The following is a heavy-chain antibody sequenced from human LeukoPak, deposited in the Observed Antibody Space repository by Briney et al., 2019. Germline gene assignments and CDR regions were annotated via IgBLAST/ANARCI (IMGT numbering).Heavy chain of an antibody. Sequence: PGGSLRLSCAASGFTFSSYNMNWVRQAPGKGLEWVSSISSSSSYIYHADSVKGRFTFSRDNAKNSLYLQMNSLRAEDTAVYYCARSGWFGELGFDYWGQGTLVTVSS. CDR3: ARSGWFGELGFDY. V-gene: IGHV3-21*01. J-gene: IGHJ4*02. CDR2: ISSSSSYI. D-gene: IGHD3-10*01. CDR1: GFTFSSYN.